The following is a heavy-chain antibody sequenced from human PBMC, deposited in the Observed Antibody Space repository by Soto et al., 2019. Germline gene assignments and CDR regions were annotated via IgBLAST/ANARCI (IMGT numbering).Heavy chain of an antibody. D-gene: IGHD6-13*01. J-gene: IGHJ4*02. CDR3: AREEQQQLVLSSYFDY. CDR1: GYTFTSYG. CDR2: ISAYNGNT. V-gene: IGHV1-18*01. Sequence: GASVKVSCKASGYTFTSYGISWVRQAPGQGLEWMGWISAYNGNTNYAQKLQGRVTMTTDTSTSTAYMELRSLRSDDTAVYCCAREEQQQLVLSSYFDYWGQGTLVTVSS.